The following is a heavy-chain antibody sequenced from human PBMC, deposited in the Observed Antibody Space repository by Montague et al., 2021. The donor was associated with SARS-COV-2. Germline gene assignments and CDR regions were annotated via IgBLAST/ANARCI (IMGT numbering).Heavy chain of an antibody. CDR3: AGDCPSGGDCYLDY. CDR1: GFTFSNYG. V-gene: IGHV3-33*01. D-gene: IGHD2-21*02. Sequence: SLRLSCAASGFTFSNYGMHWVRQAPGKGLEWVAVIWYDGSNKYYADSVKGRFTISRDNSKNTLYPQMNSLRAEDTAVYYFAGDCPSGGDCYLDYWGQGTLVTVSS. CDR2: IWYDGSNK. J-gene: IGHJ4*02.